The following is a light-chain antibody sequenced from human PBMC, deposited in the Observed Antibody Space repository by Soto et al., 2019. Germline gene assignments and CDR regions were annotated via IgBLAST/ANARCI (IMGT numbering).Light chain of an antibody. CDR1: SSNIGAGND. V-gene: IGLV1-40*01. CDR3: QSYDSSLRGYV. Sequence: QSVLTQPPSVSGAPGQRVTISCTGGSSNIGAGNDAQWYQQLPGTAPKLLIFGNNNRPSGVPDRFSGSKSGTSASLAISGLQAEDEADYYCQSYDSSLRGYVFGTGTKLTV. J-gene: IGLJ1*01. CDR2: GNN.